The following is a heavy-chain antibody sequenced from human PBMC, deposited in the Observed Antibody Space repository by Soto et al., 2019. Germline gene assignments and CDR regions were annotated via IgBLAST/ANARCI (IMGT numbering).Heavy chain of an antibody. CDR2: IKSKINGGTT. CDR1: GFTFSNAW. D-gene: IGHD3-22*01. J-gene: IGHJ4*02. V-gene: IGHV3-15*01. CDR3: TTGYYYESSGWY. Sequence: PGGSLRLSCAASGFTFSNAWMSWVRQAPGKGLEWVGRIKSKINGGTTDYAAPVKGRFPISRDDSKNTLYLQMSSLKTEDTAVYYCTTGYYYESSGWYWGQGTLGT.